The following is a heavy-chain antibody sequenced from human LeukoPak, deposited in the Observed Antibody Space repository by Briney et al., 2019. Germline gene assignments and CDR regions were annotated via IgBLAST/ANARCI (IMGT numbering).Heavy chain of an antibody. CDR3: ARDPEGGACDY. CDR2: IKEDGRLI. J-gene: IGHJ4*02. V-gene: IGHV3-7*01. CDR1: GFSFSGSW. Sequence: GGSLRLSCATYGFSFSGSWMSWLRQAPGKGLEWVANIKEDGRLIYYVDSVKGRFTISRDNAKNSVYLQMNSLRVEDTAVYYCARDPEGGACDYWGQGTLVTVSS. D-gene: IGHD1-26*01.